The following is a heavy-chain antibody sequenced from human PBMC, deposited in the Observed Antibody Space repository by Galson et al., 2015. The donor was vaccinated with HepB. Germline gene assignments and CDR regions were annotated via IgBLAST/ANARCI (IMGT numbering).Heavy chain of an antibody. CDR3: GARRFGKLYFDY. V-gene: IGHV1-24*01. CDR2: FDLEVGDT. J-gene: IGHJ4*02. Sequence: FCKASGYKFGVLSIHWARQAPGKGLEWMGGFDLEVGDTFYGQSFQGRVTMIGDTSTDTAYMELSSLTYEDTAVYFCGARRFGKLYFDYWGKGTQATVPS. D-gene: IGHD3-10*01. CDR1: GYKFGVLS.